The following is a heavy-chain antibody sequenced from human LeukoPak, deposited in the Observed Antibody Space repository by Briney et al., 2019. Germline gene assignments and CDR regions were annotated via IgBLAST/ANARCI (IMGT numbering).Heavy chain of an antibody. D-gene: IGHD2-15*01. CDR1: GGSISSYY. Sequence: PSETLSLTCTVSGGSISSYYWSWIRQPPGKGLEWIGSIYHSGSTYYNPSLKSRVTISVDTSKNQFSLKLSSVTAADTAVYYCAREGSGTDDAFDIWGQGTMVTVSS. J-gene: IGHJ3*02. V-gene: IGHV4-38-2*02. CDR2: IYHSGST. CDR3: AREGSGTDDAFDI.